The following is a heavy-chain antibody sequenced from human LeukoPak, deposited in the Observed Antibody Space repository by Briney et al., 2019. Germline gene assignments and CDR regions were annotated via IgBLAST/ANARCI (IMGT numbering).Heavy chain of an antibody. CDR1: GWSFSGYY. Sequence: PSETLSLTCAVYGWSFSGYYWSWIRQPPGKGLEWIGEINHSGSTNYNPSLKSRVTISVDTSKNQFSLKLSSVTAADTAVYYCARGRRGYRQWLVPRNWFDPWGQGTLVTVSS. CDR2: INHSGST. V-gene: IGHV4-34*01. J-gene: IGHJ5*02. CDR3: ARGRRGYRQWLVPRNWFDP. D-gene: IGHD6-19*01.